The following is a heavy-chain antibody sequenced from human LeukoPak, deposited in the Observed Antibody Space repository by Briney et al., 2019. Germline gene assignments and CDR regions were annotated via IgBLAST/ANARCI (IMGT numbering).Heavy chain of an antibody. V-gene: IGHV3-13*01. CDR2: IGTAGEI. D-gene: IGHD1-20*01. CDR1: GFTFSSYD. Sequence: GGSLRLSCAASGFTFSSYDIHWVRQATGKGLEWVSGIGTAGEIYYPGSVKGRFTISRENAKNSLYLQMNSLRAGDTAVYYCAKDGSYVSGTTFYYYYYYMDVWGKGSTVTISS. J-gene: IGHJ6*03. CDR3: AKDGSYVSGTTFYYYYYYMDV.